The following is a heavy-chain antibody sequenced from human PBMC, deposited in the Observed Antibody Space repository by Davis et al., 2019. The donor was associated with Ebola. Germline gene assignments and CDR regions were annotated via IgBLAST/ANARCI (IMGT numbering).Heavy chain of an antibody. J-gene: IGHJ2*01. CDR1: EFTFSSYE. CDR3: AKERSSSFGFGYRYFDL. D-gene: IGHD2-2*01. CDR2: IDSSASTT. Sequence: PGGSLRLSCAASEFTFSSYEMNWVRQALGKGLEWVSYIDSSASTTYYADSVKGRFTISRDNARNSVYLQMNSLRAEDTAVYYCAKERSSSFGFGYRYFDLWGRGTLVTVSS. V-gene: IGHV3-48*03.